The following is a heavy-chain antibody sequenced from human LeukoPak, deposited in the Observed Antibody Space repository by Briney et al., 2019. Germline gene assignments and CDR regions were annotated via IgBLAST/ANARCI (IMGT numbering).Heavy chain of an antibody. CDR1: GFTFSSYA. D-gene: IGHD6-19*01. J-gene: IGHJ4*02. CDR3: AKVTYKALAVAGSIFDY. CDR2: ISYDGSNK. Sequence: GGSLRLSCAASGFTFSSYAMHWVRQAPGKGLEWVAVISYDGSNKYYADSVKGRFTISRDNSKNTLYLQMNSLRAEDTAVYYCAKVTYKALAVAGSIFDYWGQGTLVTVSS. V-gene: IGHV3-30-3*01.